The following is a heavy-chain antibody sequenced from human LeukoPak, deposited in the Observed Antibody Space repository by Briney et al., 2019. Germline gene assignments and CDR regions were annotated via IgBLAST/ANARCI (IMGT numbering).Heavy chain of an antibody. J-gene: IGHJ6*02. D-gene: IGHD3-10*01. CDR1: GGSISSGSYY. CDR3: ARVYGRGSMDV. V-gene: IGHV4-61*10. Sequence: PSETLSLTCTVSGGSISSGSYYWSWIRQPAGKGLEWIGYIYYSGSTNYNPSLKSRVTISVDTSKNQFSLKLSSVTAADTAVYYCARVYGRGSMDVWGQGTTVTVSS. CDR2: IYYSGST.